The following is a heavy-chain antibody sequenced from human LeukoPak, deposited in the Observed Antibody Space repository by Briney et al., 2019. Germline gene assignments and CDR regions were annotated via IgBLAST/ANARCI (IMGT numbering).Heavy chain of an antibody. CDR1: GFNFGDYA. CDR2: IRSKGYCGTT. V-gene: IGHV3-49*04. J-gene: IGHJ4*02. D-gene: IGHD2-8*01. CDR3: IRGPIGQWRRIDY. Sequence: PGGSLRLSCTASGFNFGDYAMSWVRQAPGQGLEWVGFIRSKGYCGTTEYAASVKGRFTISRDDSKSIAYLQMNSLKTEDTAVYYCIRGPIGQWRRIDYWGQGTLVTVSS.